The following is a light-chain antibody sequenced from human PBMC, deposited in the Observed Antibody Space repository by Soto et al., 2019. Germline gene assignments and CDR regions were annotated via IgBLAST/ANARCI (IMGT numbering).Light chain of an antibody. CDR2: EVS. CDR3: SSYAGSNNLEV. V-gene: IGLV2-8*01. J-gene: IGLJ1*01. CDR1: SSDVGGYNY. Sequence: QSALTQPPSASGSPGQSVTISCTGTSSDVGGYNYVSWYQQHPGKAPKLMIYEVSKRPSGVPDRYSGSKSGNPASLTVSGLQAEDEADYYCSSYAGSNNLEVFGTGTKVTVL.